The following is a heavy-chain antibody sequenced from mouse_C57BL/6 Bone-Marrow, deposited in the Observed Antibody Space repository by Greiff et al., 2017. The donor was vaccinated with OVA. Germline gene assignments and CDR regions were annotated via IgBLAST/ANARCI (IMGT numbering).Heavy chain of an antibody. V-gene: IGHV1-85*01. CDR1: GYTFPSYD. D-gene: IGHD3-2*02. Sequence: VQLKESGPELVKPGASVKLSCTASGYTFPSYDINWVKQRPGQGLEWIGWIYPRDGSNKYNEKLQGKATLTVVTASITAYMELHSLTSEYSAVYVCARKGQLRLPPFAYWGQGTLVTVSA. J-gene: IGHJ3*01. CDR2: IYPRDGSN. CDR3: ARKGQLRLPPFAY.